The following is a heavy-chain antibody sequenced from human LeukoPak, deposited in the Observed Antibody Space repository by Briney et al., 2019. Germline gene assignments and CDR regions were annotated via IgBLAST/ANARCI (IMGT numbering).Heavy chain of an antibody. V-gene: IGHV3-11*04. CDR1: GFTFSDYY. Sequence: GGSLRLSCAASGFTFSDYYMSWIRQAPGKGLEWVSYISSSGSTIYYADSVKGRFTISRDNAKNSLYLQMNSLRAEDTAVYYCARDSYDSSGYYYYYYYMDVWGKGTTVTISS. J-gene: IGHJ6*03. D-gene: IGHD3-22*01. CDR2: ISSSGSTI. CDR3: ARDSYDSSGYYYYYYYMDV.